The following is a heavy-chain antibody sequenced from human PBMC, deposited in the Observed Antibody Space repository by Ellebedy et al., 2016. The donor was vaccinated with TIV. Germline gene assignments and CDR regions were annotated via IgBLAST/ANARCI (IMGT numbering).Heavy chain of an antibody. Sequence: MPSETLSPTCAVSSGSISSSNWWSWVRQPPGKGLEWIGEISPSRNTNYIPSLKSRITISVDKSRNQFFLKLSSVTAADTAVYYCARKISFYSHTSGRRGDSHYYGLDVWGQGTTVTVSS. J-gene: IGHJ6*02. D-gene: IGHD3-22*01. CDR1: SGSISSSNW. CDR2: ISPSRNT. V-gene: IGHV4-4*02. CDR3: ARKISFYSHTSGRRGDSHYYGLDV.